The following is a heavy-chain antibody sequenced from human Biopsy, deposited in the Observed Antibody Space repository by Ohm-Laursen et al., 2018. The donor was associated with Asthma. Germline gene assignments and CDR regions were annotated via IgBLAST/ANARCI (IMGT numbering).Heavy chain of an antibody. J-gene: IGHJ4*02. Sequence: SLRLSCAASGFSLRDYGMHWVRQAPGKGLEWVAVITFDGSTQHYGDSVKGRFTISRDNSKNMLFLQMNSLRAEDTAVYYCLRDTLGYYFDIWGQGTQVTVSS. CDR3: LRDTLGYYFDI. CDR1: GFSLRDYG. CDR2: ITFDGSTQ. V-gene: IGHV3-30*03. D-gene: IGHD6-13*01.